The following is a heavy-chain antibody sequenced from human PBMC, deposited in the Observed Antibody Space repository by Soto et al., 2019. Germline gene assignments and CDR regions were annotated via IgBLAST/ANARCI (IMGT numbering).Heavy chain of an antibody. CDR3: ARDSSGWEAYYYYGMDV. D-gene: IGHD6-19*01. CDR1: GFTFSSYS. J-gene: IGHJ6*02. Sequence: GGSLRLSCAASGFTFSSYSMNWVRQAPGKGLEWVSYISSSSSTIYYADSVKGRFTISRDNAKNSLYLQMNSLRDEDTAVYYCARDSSGWEAYYYYGMDVWGQGTTVTVSS. V-gene: IGHV3-48*02. CDR2: ISSSSSTI.